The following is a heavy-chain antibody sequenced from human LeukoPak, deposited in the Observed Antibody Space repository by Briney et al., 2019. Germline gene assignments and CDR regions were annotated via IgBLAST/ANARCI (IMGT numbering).Heavy chain of an antibody. D-gene: IGHD6-19*01. CDR2: ISGSGGST. J-gene: IGHJ5*02. V-gene: IGHV3-23*01. CDR3: AKDRYSSGWYTGNWFDP. CDR1: GFTFSSYS. Sequence: GGSLRLSCAASGFTFSSYSMNWVRQAPGKGLKWVSAISGSGGSTYYADSVKGRITISRDNSKNTLYLQMNSLRAEDMAVYYCAKDRYSSGWYTGNWFDPWGQGTLVTVSS.